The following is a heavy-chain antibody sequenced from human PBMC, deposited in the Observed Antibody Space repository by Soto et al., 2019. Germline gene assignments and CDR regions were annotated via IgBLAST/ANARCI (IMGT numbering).Heavy chain of an antibody. CDR3: ARFVVPATRHPDFDY. CDR1: CGSIISSNYY. V-gene: IGHV4-39*01. CDR2: IYYSGTP. Sequence: SETLSLTCTVSCGSIISSNYYWGWIRQPPGKGLDWIGNIYYSGTPYYNPSLKSRVTISIDTSKNQFSLRLNSVTAADTGVYYCARFVVPATRHPDFDYWGQGTLVTVSS. J-gene: IGHJ4*02. D-gene: IGHD2-15*01.